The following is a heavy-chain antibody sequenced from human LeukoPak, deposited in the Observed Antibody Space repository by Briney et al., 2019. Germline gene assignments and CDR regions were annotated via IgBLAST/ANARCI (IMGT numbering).Heavy chain of an antibody. CDR3: ARHAWFGEFNYYYYMDV. V-gene: IGHV4-39*01. J-gene: IGHJ6*03. Sequence: SETLSLTCTVSGGSISSSSYYWGWIRQPPGKGLEWIGSIYYSGSTYYNPSLKSRVTISVDTSKNQFSLKLSSVTAADTAVYYCARHAWFGEFNYYYYMDVWGKGTTVTISS. D-gene: IGHD3-10*01. CDR2: IYYSGST. CDR1: GGSISSSSYY.